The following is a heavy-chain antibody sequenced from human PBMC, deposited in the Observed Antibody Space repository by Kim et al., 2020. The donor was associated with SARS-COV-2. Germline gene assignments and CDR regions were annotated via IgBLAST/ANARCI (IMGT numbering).Heavy chain of an antibody. CDR1: GFTFSSYS. Sequence: GGSLRLSCAASGFTFSSYSMNWVRQAPGKGLEWVSYISSSSSTIYYADSVKGRFTISRDNAKNSLYLQMNSLRDEDTAVYYCARDPRYMTQPRDFDYWGQGTLVTVSS. D-gene: IGHD1-20*01. V-gene: IGHV3-48*02. CDR2: ISSSSSTI. J-gene: IGHJ4*02. CDR3: ARDPRYMTQPRDFDY.